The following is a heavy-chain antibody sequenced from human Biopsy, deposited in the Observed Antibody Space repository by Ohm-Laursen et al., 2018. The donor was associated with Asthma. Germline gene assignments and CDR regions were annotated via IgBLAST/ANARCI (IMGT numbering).Heavy chain of an antibody. V-gene: IGHV1-18*01. D-gene: IGHD3-10*01. CDR2: ISVYNGNT. J-gene: IGHJ6*02. CDR1: GYTFNSAG. Sequence: ASVKVSCKTSGYTFNSAGITWVRQAPGQELEGMGWISVYNGNTKVAQKLQDRVTMITDTSTSTAYMELRSLRSDDTAVYFCARAVDYSHYYGIDVWGQGPTVTVS. CDR3: ARAVDYSHYYGIDV.